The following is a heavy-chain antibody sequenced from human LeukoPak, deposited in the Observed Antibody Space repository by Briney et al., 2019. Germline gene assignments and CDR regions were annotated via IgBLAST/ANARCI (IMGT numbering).Heavy chain of an antibody. CDR2: TYYRSKWYN. CDR1: GDSVSSNSAA. V-gene: IGHV6-1*01. D-gene: IGHD6-13*01. J-gene: IGHJ6*02. CDR3: ARDRGYSSSWHYYYYYGMDV. Sequence: SQTLSLTCAISGDSVSSNSAAWNWLRQSPSRGLEWLGSTYYRSKWYNDYAVSVKSRITINPDTSKNQFSLQLNSVTPEDTAVYYCARDRGYSSSWHYYYYYGMDVWGQGTTVTVSS.